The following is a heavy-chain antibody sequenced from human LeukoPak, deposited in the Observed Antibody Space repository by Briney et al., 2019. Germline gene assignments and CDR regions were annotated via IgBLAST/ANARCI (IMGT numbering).Heavy chain of an antibody. D-gene: IGHD3-22*01. CDR3: ARDKKAGYYYDSSGYLNDY. V-gene: IGHV1-18*01. Sequence: ASVKVSCKASGYTVTSYGISWVRQAPGQGLEWMGWISAYNGNTNYAQKLQGRVTMTTDTSTSTAYMELRSLRSDDTAVYYCARDKKAGYYYDSSGYLNDYWGQGTLVTVSS. J-gene: IGHJ4*02. CDR1: GYTVTSYG. CDR2: ISAYNGNT.